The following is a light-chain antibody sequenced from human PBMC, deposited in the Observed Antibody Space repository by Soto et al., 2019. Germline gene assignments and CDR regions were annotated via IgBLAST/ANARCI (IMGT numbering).Light chain of an antibody. J-gene: IGKJ4*01. CDR1: QGIRHY. Sequence: AIQMTQSPSSLSASVGDRVTITCRASQGIRHYLGWYQQKPGKAPKLLIHAASSLQSGVPSRFSGSGSGTAFTLPISSLQPDDFATYYCLQDYNYPLTFGGGTKVEIK. V-gene: IGKV1-6*01. CDR3: LQDYNYPLT. CDR2: AAS.